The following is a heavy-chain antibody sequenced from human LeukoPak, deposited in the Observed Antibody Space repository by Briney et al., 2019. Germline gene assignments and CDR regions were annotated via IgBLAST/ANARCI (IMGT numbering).Heavy chain of an antibody. CDR2: INSNSGGT. V-gene: IGHV1-2*02. J-gene: IGHJ4*02. CDR3: ARDVTATPSFDF. CDR1: GYTFTGSF. D-gene: IGHD2-21*02. Sequence: ASVKVSCKASGYTFTGSFIHWMRQAPGQGLEWMGWINSNSGGTNYAQKFQGRVTMTRDTSISTAYMELSRLRSDDTAVYYCARDVTATPSFDFWGQGTLVTVSS.